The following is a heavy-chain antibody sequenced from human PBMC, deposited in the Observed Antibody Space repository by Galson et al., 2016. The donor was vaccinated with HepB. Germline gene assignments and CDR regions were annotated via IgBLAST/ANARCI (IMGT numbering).Heavy chain of an antibody. J-gene: IGHJ4*02. CDR2: IYRSGTS. Sequence: TLSLTCAVSGGSISSENWWSWVRQPPGKGLEWIGEIYRSGTSNSHPSLKSRVTISPDKSNNQFSLRLSSVTAADTALYYCARHIGVPGTRGFDFWGQGILVTVSS. D-gene: IGHD6-19*01. CDR1: GGSISSENW. V-gene: IGHV4-4*02. CDR3: ARHIGVPGTRGFDF.